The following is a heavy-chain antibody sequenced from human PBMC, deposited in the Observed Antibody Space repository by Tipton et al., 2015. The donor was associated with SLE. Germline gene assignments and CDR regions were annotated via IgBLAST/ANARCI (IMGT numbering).Heavy chain of an antibody. CDR2: IYYSGST. J-gene: IGHJ4*02. CDR1: GGSISSHY. V-gene: IGHV4-59*11. Sequence: LRLSCTVSGGSISSHYWSWIRQPPGKGLEWIGYIYYSGSTNYNPSLKSRVTISVDTSKNQFSLKLSSVTAADTAVYYCARFDYWGQGTLVTVSS. CDR3: ARFDY.